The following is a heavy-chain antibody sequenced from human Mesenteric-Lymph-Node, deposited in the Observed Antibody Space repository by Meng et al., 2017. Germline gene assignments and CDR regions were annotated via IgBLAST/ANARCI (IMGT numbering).Heavy chain of an antibody. Sequence: LRRPGPGRLNAAQTLSPPCTASGVSCGSGGFYWSWIRQHPGEGLEWIGCIYYTGSNYYNTSLKSPVTISGDTSKNQFSLRLRSLTPAATAVYYWASYGPCFVNDCPLSSFDHWGQGTLVTVSS. CDR1: GVSCGSGGFY. D-gene: IGHD2-21*02. J-gene: IGHJ4*02. V-gene: IGHV4-30-4*01. CDR2: IYYTGSN. CDR3: ASYGPCFVNDCPLSSFDH.